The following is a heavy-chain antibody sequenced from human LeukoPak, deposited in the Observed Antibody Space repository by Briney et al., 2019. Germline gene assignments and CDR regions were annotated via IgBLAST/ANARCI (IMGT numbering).Heavy chain of an antibody. V-gene: IGHV4-59*08. J-gene: IGHJ4*02. CDR3: ARIRIAAAGYYFDY. Sequence: PSETLSLTCTVYGGSISSYYWSWIRQPPGKGLEWIGYIYYSGSTNYNPSLKSRVTISVDTSKNQFSLKLSSVTAADTAVYYCARIRIAAAGYYFDYWGQGTLVTVSS. CDR1: GGSISSYY. CDR2: IYYSGST. D-gene: IGHD6-13*01.